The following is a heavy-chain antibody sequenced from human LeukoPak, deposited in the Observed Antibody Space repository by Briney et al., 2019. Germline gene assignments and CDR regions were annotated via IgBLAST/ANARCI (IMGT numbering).Heavy chain of an antibody. CDR2: IYYSGST. CDR3: ASSVGSSGYYSLYYYYYGMDV. D-gene: IGHD3-22*01. J-gene: IGHJ6*02. V-gene: IGHV4-59*01. Sequence: SETLSLTCAVYGGSFSGYYWSWIRQPPGKGLEWIGYIYYSGSTNYNPSLKSRVTISVDTSKNQFSLKLSSVTAADTAVYYCASSVGSSGYYSLYYYYYGMDVWGQGTTVTVSS. CDR1: GGSFSGYY.